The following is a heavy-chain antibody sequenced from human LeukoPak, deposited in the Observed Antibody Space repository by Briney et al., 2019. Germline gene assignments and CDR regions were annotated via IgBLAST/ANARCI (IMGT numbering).Heavy chain of an antibody. V-gene: IGHV3-74*01. D-gene: IGHD5-24*01. Sequence: GGSLRLSCAASGFTFSSYWMHWVRQAPGKGLVWVSNINSDGSTTTYADSVKGRFTISRDDAKNTLYLQMNSLRAEDTAVYYCAKLSRGLQEADWGQGTLVTVSS. J-gene: IGHJ4*02. CDR1: GFTFSSYW. CDR3: AKLSRGLQEAD. CDR2: INSDGSTT.